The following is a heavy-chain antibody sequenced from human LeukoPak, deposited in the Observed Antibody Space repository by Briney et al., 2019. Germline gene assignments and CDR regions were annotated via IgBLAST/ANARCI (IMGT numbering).Heavy chain of an antibody. D-gene: IGHD1-26*01. CDR3: AREVRSAWASFDP. CDR1: GGSISSGSYY. J-gene: IGHJ5*02. Sequence: SETLSLTCTVSGGSISSGSYYWSWIRQPAGKGLEWIGRIYTSGSTNYNPSLKSRVTVSLDTSKNQFSLKLSSVTAADTAVYYCAREVRSAWASFDPWGQGTLVTVSS. V-gene: IGHV4-61*02. CDR2: IYTSGST.